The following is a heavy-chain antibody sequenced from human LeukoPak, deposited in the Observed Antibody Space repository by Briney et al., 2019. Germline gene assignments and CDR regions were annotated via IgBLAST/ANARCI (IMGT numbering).Heavy chain of an antibody. Sequence: GGSLRPSCAASGFTSNIFDLHWVRQAPGKGLEWVAFISDDGGNKYYADSVKGRFTISRDNSKNTLYLQMNTLRAEDTAVYYCAGEPWSSCTSIMCPVDFWGQRTLVTVSS. V-gene: IGHV3-30-3*01. D-gene: IGHD2-8*01. CDR1: GFTSNIFD. CDR2: ISDDGGNK. CDR3: AGEPWSSCTSIMCPVDF. J-gene: IGHJ4*02.